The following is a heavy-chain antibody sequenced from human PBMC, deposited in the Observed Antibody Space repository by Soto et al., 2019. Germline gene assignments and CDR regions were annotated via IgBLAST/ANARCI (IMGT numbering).Heavy chain of an antibody. CDR1: GYTFTSYG. CDR3: ARGRRMVRGVRYYYYGMDV. V-gene: IGHV1-18*01. Sequence: ASVKVSCKASGYTFTSYGISWVRQAPGQGLEWMGWISAYNGNTNYAQKLQGRVTMTTDTSTSKASIELRSLRSDDTAVYYCARGRRMVRGVRYYYYGMDVWGQGTTVTVSS. D-gene: IGHD3-10*01. J-gene: IGHJ6*02. CDR2: ISAYNGNT.